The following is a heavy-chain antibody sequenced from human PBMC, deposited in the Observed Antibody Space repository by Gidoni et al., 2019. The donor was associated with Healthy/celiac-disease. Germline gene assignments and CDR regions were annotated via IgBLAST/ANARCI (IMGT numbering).Heavy chain of an antibody. J-gene: IGHJ6*02. D-gene: IGHD3-3*01. CDR3: ARVQHYDFWSGYHSGGYYYYYGMDV. CDR2: INHSGST. CDR1: GGSFSGYY. Sequence: QVQLQQWGAGLLKPSETLSLTCAVYGGSFSGYYWSWIRQPPGKGLEWIGEINHSGSTNYNPSLKSRVTISVDTSKNQFSLKLSSVTAADTAVYYCARVQHYDFWSGYHSGGYYYYYGMDVWGQGTTVTVSS. V-gene: IGHV4-34*01.